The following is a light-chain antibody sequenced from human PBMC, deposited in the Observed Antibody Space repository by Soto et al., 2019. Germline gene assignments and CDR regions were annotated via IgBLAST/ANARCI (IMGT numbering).Light chain of an antibody. CDR2: EVN. J-gene: IGLJ7*01. CDR1: SSDVGSYNL. Sequence: QSVLTQPASVSGSPGQSITISCTGTSSDVGSYNLVSWYQQHPTKAPKLMIYEVNKRPSGVSNRFSGSKSDNTASLTISGLQAEDEADYYCCSYAGSGTLAVFGGGTQLTVL. CDR3: CSYAGSGTLAV. V-gene: IGLV2-23*02.